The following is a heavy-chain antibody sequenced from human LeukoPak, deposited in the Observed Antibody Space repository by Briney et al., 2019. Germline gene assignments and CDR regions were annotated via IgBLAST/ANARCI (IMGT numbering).Heavy chain of an antibody. CDR2: IYHSGST. V-gene: IGHV4-59*01. Sequence: PSETLSLTFTVFGGSISSDFWSWIRQPPGKGLEWIGYIYHSGSTTYNPSLKSRVTISVDTSKNQFSLKLSSVTAADTAVYYCAREPRSHYSSSSHFDYWGQGTLVTVSS. J-gene: IGHJ4*02. CDR1: GGSISSDF. CDR3: AREPRSHYSSSSHFDY. D-gene: IGHD6-13*01.